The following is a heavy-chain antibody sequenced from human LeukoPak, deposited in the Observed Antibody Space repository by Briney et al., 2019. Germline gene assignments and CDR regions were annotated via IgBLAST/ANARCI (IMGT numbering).Heavy chain of an antibody. J-gene: IGHJ4*02. CDR1: GFTFSSYT. V-gene: IGHV3-23*01. D-gene: IGHD3-3*01. Sequence: GGSLRLSCAASGFTFSSYTMRWVRQAPGKGLEWVAVITGSGGTTYYADSVKGRFTISRDNSKSILYVQMNSLRAEDTAVYYCAKLGDGRGYYHYWGQGTLLTVSS. CDR3: AKLGDGRGYYHY. CDR2: ITGSGGTT.